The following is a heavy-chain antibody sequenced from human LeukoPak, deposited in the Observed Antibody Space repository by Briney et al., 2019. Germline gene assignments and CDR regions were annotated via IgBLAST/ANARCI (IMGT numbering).Heavy chain of an antibody. CDR2: ISAYNGNT. Sequence: GASVKVSCKASGYTFTSYGISGVGQAPGQGLEWMGWISAYNGNTNYAQKLQGRVTMTTDTSTSTAYMELRSLRSDDTAVYYCASPSRGSYYLNYWGQGTLVTVSS. J-gene: IGHJ4*02. CDR1: GYTFTSYG. CDR3: ASPSRGSYYLNY. V-gene: IGHV1-18*01. D-gene: IGHD1-26*01.